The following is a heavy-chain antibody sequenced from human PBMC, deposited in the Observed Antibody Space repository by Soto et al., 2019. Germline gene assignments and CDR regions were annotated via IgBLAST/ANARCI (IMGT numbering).Heavy chain of an antibody. J-gene: IGHJ4*02. CDR3: AREGIAAALDY. CDR1: GFTFSSYS. Sequence: EVQLVESGGGLVKPGGSLRLSCAASGFTFSSYSMNWVRQAPGKGLEWVSSISSSSSYIYYADSVKRRFTITRDNAKNPVYLQLNSRRAEDTAVYYCAREGIAAALDYWGQGTLVTVSS. D-gene: IGHD6-13*01. CDR2: ISSSSSYI. V-gene: IGHV3-21*01.